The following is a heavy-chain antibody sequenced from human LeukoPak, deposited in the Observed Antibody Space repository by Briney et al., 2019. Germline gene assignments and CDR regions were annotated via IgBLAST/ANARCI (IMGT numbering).Heavy chain of an antibody. CDR2: IYYSGTT. CDR1: GDSISSYY. CDR3: ARVSGGVAAGSDY. D-gene: IGHD6-13*01. Sequence: SETLSLTCTVSGDSISSYYWSWIRQSPGKGLEWIGYIYYSGTTNYNPSLKSRVTISVDKSKNQFSLKLSSVTAADTAVYYCARVSGGVAAGSDYWGQGTLVTVSS. V-gene: IGHV4-59*12. J-gene: IGHJ4*02.